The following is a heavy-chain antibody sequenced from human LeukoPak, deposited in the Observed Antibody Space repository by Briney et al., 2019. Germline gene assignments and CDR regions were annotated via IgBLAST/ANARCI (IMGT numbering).Heavy chain of an antibody. Sequence: GGSLRLSRAASGFTFSSYSMYWVRQAPGKGLEWVSSISNSGNNIYYPDSVKGRFTTSRDNAKSSLYLQMSSLRVEDTAVYYCARGSSWSYDSWGRGTLVTVSS. CDR2: ISNSGNNI. CDR3: ARGSSWSYDS. V-gene: IGHV3-21*06. D-gene: IGHD3-16*01. CDR1: GFTFSSYS. J-gene: IGHJ5*02.